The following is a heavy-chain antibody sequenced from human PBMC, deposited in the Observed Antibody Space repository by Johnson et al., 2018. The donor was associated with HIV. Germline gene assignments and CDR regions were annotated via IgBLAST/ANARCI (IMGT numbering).Heavy chain of an antibody. CDR2: INSDGSST. J-gene: IGHJ3*02. D-gene: IGHD3-3*01. V-gene: IGHV3-74*02. CDR1: GFIFSSYW. CDR3: AKSPRFTIFGSDAFDI. Sequence: VQLVESGGGLVQPGGSLRLSCAASGFIFSSYWMHWVRQAPGKGLVWVSRINSDGSSTTYADSVKGRFTISRDNAKNTLYLQMNSLRAEDTAVYYCAKSPRFTIFGSDAFDIWGQGTMVTVSS.